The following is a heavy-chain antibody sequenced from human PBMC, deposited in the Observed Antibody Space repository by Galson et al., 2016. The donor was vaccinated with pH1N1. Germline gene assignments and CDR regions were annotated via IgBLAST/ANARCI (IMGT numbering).Heavy chain of an antibody. Sequence: SVKVSCKASGGSLSTYPISWVRQAPGLGLVWMGRSVPVFGSAKYSPRFQGRVAISRDESASTVYMELTSLTAEDTGIYYCAKDRTVDYGQSPPFFESWGQGTLVSVSS. D-gene: IGHD3-16*01. CDR1: GGSLSTYP. CDR3: AKDRTVDYGQSPPFFES. J-gene: IGHJ4*02. CDR2: SVPVFGSA. V-gene: IGHV1-69*05.